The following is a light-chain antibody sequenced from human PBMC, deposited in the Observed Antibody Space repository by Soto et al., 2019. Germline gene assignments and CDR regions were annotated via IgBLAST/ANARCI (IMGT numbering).Light chain of an antibody. CDR2: EVS. J-gene: IGLJ1*01. CDR3: SSYTSSSTRV. CDR1: SSDVGGYNY. V-gene: IGLV2-14*01. Sequence: QSVLTQPASVSGSPGQSITISCTRTSSDVGGYNYVSWYQQHPGKAPKLMIYEVSNRPSGVSHRFSGSKSGNTASLTISGLQAGDEADYYCSSYTSSSTRVFGTGTKVTVL.